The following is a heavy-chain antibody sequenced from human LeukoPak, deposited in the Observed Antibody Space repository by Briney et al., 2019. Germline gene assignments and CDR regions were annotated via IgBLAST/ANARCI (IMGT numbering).Heavy chain of an antibody. D-gene: IGHD2-15*01. CDR2: IKHSGST. Sequence: SETLSLTCAVYGGSFSGYYWSWIRQPPGKGLEWIGEIKHSGSTNYNPSLKSRVTISVDTSKNQFSLKLSSVTAADTAVYYCARVGGLSYCSGGSCRKYFQHWGQGTLVTVSS. CDR3: ARVGGLSYCSGGSCRKYFQH. CDR1: GGSFSGYY. V-gene: IGHV4-34*01. J-gene: IGHJ1*01.